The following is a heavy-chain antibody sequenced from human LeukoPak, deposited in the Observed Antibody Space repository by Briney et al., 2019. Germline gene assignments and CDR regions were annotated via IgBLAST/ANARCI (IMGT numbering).Heavy chain of an antibody. J-gene: IGHJ4*02. CDR1: GGSISSGSYY. CDR2: IYTSGST. Sequence: SETLSLTCTVSGGSISSGSYYWSWIRQPAGKGLEWIGRIYTSGSTHYNSSLKSRVTISVDTSKNQFSLKLSSVTAADTAVYYCAREFGYAVTSLDYWGQGTLVTVSS. CDR3: AREFGYAVTSLDY. D-gene: IGHD4-17*01. V-gene: IGHV4-61*02.